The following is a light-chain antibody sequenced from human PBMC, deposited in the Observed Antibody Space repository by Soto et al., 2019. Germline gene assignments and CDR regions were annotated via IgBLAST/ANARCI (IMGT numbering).Light chain of an antibody. CDR1: QSVSRSL. CDR2: GAS. CDR3: QQYGNPPPYS. V-gene: IGKV3-20*01. Sequence: EIVLTQSPGTLSLSPGERATFSCRASQSVSRSLLAWYQQKPGQAPRLLIYGASTRATGIADRFSGSGSGTDFTLTISRLEPEDFAVYYCQQYGNPPPYSFGQGTKLEIK. J-gene: IGKJ2*03.